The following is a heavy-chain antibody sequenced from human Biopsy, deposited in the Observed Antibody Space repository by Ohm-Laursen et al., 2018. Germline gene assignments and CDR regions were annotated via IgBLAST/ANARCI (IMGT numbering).Heavy chain of an antibody. CDR1: GGSISSGGSY. J-gene: IGHJ6*02. CDR2: IFNSANT. D-gene: IGHD1-14*01. CDR3: ARSPGRDRMDV. V-gene: IGHV4-31*01. Sequence: TQSLTCTVSGGSISSGGSYWSWIRQRPGKGLEWIGYIFNSANTYYNPSLKNLITISGDTSKNQFSLKLNSVTAADTAVYHCARSPGRDRMDVWGQGTTVIVSS.